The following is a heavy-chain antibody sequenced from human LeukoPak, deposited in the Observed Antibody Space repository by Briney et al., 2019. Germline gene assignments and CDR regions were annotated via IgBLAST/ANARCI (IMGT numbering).Heavy chain of an antibody. CDR2: IVNSGGTT. J-gene: IGHJ5*02. V-gene: IGHV3-11*01. Sequence: GGSLRLSYAASGFTFSKYYMSWIRQAPGKGLEWISYIVNSGGTTSYADSVQGRFTISSDDAKNSLYLQMNSLRAEDTAVYYCAGGYGSGSYSAWGQGIPVTVSS. CDR3: AGGYGSGSYSA. D-gene: IGHD3-10*01. CDR1: GFTFSKYY.